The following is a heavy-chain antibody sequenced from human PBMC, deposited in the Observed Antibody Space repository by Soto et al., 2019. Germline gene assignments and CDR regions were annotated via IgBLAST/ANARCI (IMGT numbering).Heavy chain of an antibody. J-gene: IGHJ6*02. CDR3: ARDGYYDYVGGSDRTADYGMDG. V-gene: IGHV3-33*01. CDR2: IWYDGDNK. D-gene: IGHD3-16*02. CDR1: GFTFSNYG. Sequence: QVQLVESGGGVVQPGRSLRLSCAASGFTFSNYGMHWVRQAPGKGLEWVAVIWYDGDNKYYADSVKGRFTITRDNSKNTLYLQMNRMRAEYMAVYYCARDGYYDYVGGSDRTADYGMDGWGQGPTVTVSS.